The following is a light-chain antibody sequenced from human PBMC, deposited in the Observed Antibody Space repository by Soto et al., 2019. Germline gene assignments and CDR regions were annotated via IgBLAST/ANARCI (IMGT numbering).Light chain of an antibody. CDR1: SSDVGSYNL. CDR2: EGS. Sequence: QSALTQPASVSGSPGQSITISCTGTSSDVGSYNLVSWYQQHPGKAPKLMIYEGSKRPSGVSNRFSGSNSGNTASLTISGLQAEDEADYYCCSYVGSSTSVVFGGGTKLTVL. CDR3: CSYVGSSTSVV. V-gene: IGLV2-23*01. J-gene: IGLJ2*01.